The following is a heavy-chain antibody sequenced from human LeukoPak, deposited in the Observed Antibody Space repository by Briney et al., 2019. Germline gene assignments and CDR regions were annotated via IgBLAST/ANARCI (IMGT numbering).Heavy chain of an antibody. D-gene: IGHD3-3*01. J-gene: IGHJ4*02. V-gene: IGHV3-21*01. CDR3: ARDLVGFLEWFFDY. CDR2: ISSSSSYI. Sequence: PGGSLRLSCAASGFTFSSYSMNWVRQAPGKGLEWVSSISSSSSYIYYADSVKGRFTISRDNAKNSLYLQMNSLRAEDTAVYYCARDLVGFLEWFFDYWGQGTLATVSS. CDR1: GFTFSSYS.